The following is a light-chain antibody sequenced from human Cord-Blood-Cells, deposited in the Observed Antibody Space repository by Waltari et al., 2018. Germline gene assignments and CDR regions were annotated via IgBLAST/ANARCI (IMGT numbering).Light chain of an antibody. Sequence: DIVMTQSPDSLAVSLAERATINCKSSQSVLYSSNNKNYLAWYQQKPGQPPKLLIYWASTRESGGPDRFSGSGSGTDFTLTIRSLQAEDVAVYYCQQYYSTPPTFGQGTKVEIK. J-gene: IGKJ1*01. CDR1: QSVLYSSNNKNY. CDR3: QQYYSTPPT. CDR2: WAS. V-gene: IGKV4-1*01.